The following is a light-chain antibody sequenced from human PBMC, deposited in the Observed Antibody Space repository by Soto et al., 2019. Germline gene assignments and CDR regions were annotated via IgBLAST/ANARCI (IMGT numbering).Light chain of an antibody. CDR1: QSVRSSS. V-gene: IGKV3-20*01. CDR2: GAS. Sequence: LSPGERATLSCRASQSVRSSSLAWYQQKPGQAPRLLIYGASSRATGIPERFSGSGSGTDFALTISRLEPEDFAGYYCQKYGNPAVAFGGGNIVDIK. J-gene: IGKJ4*02. CDR3: QKYGNPAVA.